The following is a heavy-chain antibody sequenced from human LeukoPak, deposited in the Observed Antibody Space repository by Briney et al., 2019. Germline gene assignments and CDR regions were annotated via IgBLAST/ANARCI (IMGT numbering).Heavy chain of an antibody. Sequence: VASVKVSCKASGYTFNIYGVSWVRQAPGQGLEWMGWISAYNGNTNYARKFQGRVTMTTDTSTRIAYMELRSLRSDDTAVYYCARDLAGYCSSTSCYVRSNWGQGTLVTVSS. V-gene: IGHV1-18*01. CDR1: GYTFNIYG. CDR3: ARDLAGYCSSTSCYVRSN. D-gene: IGHD2-2*01. J-gene: IGHJ4*02. CDR2: ISAYNGNT.